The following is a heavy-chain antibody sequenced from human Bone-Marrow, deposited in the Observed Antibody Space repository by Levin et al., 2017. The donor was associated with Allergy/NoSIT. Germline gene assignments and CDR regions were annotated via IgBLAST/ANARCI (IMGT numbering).Heavy chain of an antibody. J-gene: IGHJ3*02. CDR2: INPNSGGT. CDR3: ARDIVVVPAASAFDI. V-gene: IGHV1-2*02. D-gene: IGHD2-2*01. CDR1: GYTFTGYY. Sequence: VASVKVSCKASGYTFTGYYMHWVRQAPGQGLEWMGWINPNSGGTNYAQKFQGRVTMTRDTSISTAYMELSRLRSDDTAVYYCARDIVVVPAASAFDIWGQGTMVTVSS.